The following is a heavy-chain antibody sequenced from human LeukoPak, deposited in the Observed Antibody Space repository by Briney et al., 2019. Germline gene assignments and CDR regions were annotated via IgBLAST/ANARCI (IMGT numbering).Heavy chain of an antibody. CDR2: IYYSGST. D-gene: IGHD3-9*01. V-gene: IGHV4-39*01. CDR3: ARLWYFDWLSYFDY. CDR1: GGSISSSSYY. Sequence: PSETLSLTCTVSGGSISSSSYYWGWIRQPPGKGLEWIGSIYYSGSTYYNPPLKSRVTISVDTSKNQFSLKLGSVTAADTAVYYCARLWYFDWLSYFDYWGQGTLVTVSS. J-gene: IGHJ4*02.